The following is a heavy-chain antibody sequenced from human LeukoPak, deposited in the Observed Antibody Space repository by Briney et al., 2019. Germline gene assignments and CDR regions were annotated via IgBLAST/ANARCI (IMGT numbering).Heavy chain of an antibody. CDR3: ARSGSNDY. V-gene: IGHV3-11*03. CDR1: GFTFSDYY. D-gene: IGHD1-26*01. J-gene: IGHJ4*02. Sequence: GGSLRLSCAASGFTFSDYYMSWIRQAPGEGLEWVSDISSSSSYANYADSAKGRFTISRDNAKNSLYLQMNSLRADDTAVYYCARSGSNDYWGQGTLVTVSS. CDR2: ISSSSSYA.